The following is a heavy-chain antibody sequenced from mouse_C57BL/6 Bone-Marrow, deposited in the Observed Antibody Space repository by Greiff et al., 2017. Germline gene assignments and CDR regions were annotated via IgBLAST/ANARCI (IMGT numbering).Heavy chain of an antibody. D-gene: IGHD2-12*01. CDR3: TRERVYDVDAMDY. V-gene: IGHV5-9-1*02. J-gene: IGHJ4*01. CDR2: ISSGGDYI. Sequence: EVKLVESGAGLVKPGGSLKLSCAASGFTFSSYAMSWVRQTPEKRLEWVAYISSGGDYIYYADTVKGRFTISRDNARNTLYLQMSSLKSEDTAMYYCTRERVYDVDAMDYWGQGTSVTVSS. CDR1: GFTFSSYA.